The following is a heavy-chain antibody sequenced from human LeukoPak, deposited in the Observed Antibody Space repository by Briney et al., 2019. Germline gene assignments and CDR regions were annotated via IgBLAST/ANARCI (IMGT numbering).Heavy chain of an antibody. CDR3: ERRRAFYGGNGRAFDI. Sequence: PSETLSLTCTVSGGSISSYYWSWIRQPPGKGLEWIGYFYYSGSTNYNPSLKSRVSISVDTSKNQFSLKLSSVTAADTAVYYCERRRAFYGGNGRAFDIWGQGTMVTVSS. CDR2: FYYSGST. D-gene: IGHD4-23*01. V-gene: IGHV4-59*12. CDR1: GGSISSYY. J-gene: IGHJ3*02.